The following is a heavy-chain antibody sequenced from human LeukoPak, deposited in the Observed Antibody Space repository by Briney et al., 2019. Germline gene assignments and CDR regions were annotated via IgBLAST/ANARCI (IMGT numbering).Heavy chain of an antibody. CDR1: GXSFSVCA. D-gene: IGHD3-22*01. CDR2: ISYDGNNK. CDR3: VRGVTIYDSSGYFDY. V-gene: IGHV3-30-3*01. Sequence: GGSLRLSCAASGXSFSVCAVHWVRQAPGKGLEWVATISYDGNNKHYTDSVEGRFTIFRDNSKNTLYLQMNTLRVEDTAMYYCVRGVTIYDSSGYFDYWGQGTLVTVSS. J-gene: IGHJ4*02.